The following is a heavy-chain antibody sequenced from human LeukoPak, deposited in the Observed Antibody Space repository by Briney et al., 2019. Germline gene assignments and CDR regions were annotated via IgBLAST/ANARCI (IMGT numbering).Heavy chain of an antibody. V-gene: IGHV3-43*02. D-gene: IGHD2-21*01. Sequence: GGSLRLSCAGSGFTFSNYGMNWVRQAPGKGLEWVSLISVDGDNKYYTDSVRCRFTISRDNSKKSLYLQMNSLRTEDTALYYCAKEVASIPYYYYGMDVWGQGTTVTVSS. CDR2: ISVDGDNK. CDR3: AKEVASIPYYYYGMDV. J-gene: IGHJ6*02. CDR1: GFTFSNYG.